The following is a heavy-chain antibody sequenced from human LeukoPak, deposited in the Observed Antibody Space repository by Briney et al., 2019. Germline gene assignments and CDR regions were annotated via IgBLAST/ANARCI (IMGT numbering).Heavy chain of an antibody. J-gene: IGHJ4*02. Sequence: GGSLRLSCAASGFTFSDYYMSWIRQAPGKGLEWVSYISSSSSYTNYADSVKGRFTISRDNAKNSLYLQMNSLRAEDTAVYYCATDLGGYYSGLGTYWGSFDCWGQGTLVTVSS. D-gene: IGHD3-10*01. CDR1: GFTFSDYY. CDR2: ISSSSSYT. V-gene: IGHV3-11*05. CDR3: ATDLGGYYSGLGTYWGSFDC.